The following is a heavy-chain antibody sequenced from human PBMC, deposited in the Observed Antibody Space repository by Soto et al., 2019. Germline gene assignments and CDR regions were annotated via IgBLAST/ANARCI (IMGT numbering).Heavy chain of an antibody. Sequence: PGVSLRLSCAASGFTFSSYAMSWVRQAPGKGLEWVSAISGSGGSTYYADSVKGRFTISRDNSKNTLYLQMNSLRAEDTAVYYCAKAAVFGVGYSPHHFDYWGQGTLVTVSS. CDR3: AKAAVFGVGYSPHHFDY. J-gene: IGHJ4*02. V-gene: IGHV3-23*01. D-gene: IGHD3-3*01. CDR2: ISGSGGST. CDR1: GFTFSSYA.